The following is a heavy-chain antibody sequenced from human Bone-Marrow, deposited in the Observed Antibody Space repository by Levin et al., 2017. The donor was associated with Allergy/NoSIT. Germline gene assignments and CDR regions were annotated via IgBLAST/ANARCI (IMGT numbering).Heavy chain of an antibody. CDR3: ATKMSGTMNEY. V-gene: IGHV4-39*01. CDR1: GGSITNSRYY. Sequence: SQTLSLTCTVSGGSITNSRYYWAWIRQPPGEGLEWIGTLSHSGETFPTPFLKGRLTMHVDMAKNEFSLRLTSMTATDTAVYYCATKMSGTMNEYWGQGTLVSVSS. D-gene: IGHD3-3*01. J-gene: IGHJ4*02. CDR2: LSHSGET.